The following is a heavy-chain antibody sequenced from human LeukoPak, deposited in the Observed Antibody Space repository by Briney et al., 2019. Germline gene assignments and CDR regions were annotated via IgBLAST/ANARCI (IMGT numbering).Heavy chain of an antibody. Sequence: SETLSLTCTVSAGSFISSSHHWGWIRQSPGKGLEWIGTVYYGRTTYYNPSLDGRVTISLDTSANHFSLQLNSVTAADSAVYYCARHDGRGGATMGAFDSWGQGSLVTVSS. V-gene: IGHV4-39*01. D-gene: IGHD5-12*01. CDR1: AGSFISSSHH. J-gene: IGHJ5*01. CDR3: ARHDGRGGATMGAFDS. CDR2: VYYGRTT.